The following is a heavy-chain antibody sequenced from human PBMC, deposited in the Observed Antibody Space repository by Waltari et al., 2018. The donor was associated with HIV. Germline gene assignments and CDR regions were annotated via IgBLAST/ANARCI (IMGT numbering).Heavy chain of an antibody. J-gene: IGHJ2*01. CDR3: ARALDYYESGSFPWWFFDL. CDR1: GGSISSGYYY. D-gene: IGHD3-10*01. V-gene: IGHV4-61*02. Sequence: QVQLRESGPGLVQPSQTLSLTCTVSGGSISSGYYYWSWIRQPAGKGLEWIGRVYTSGSTNYNPSLKSRVTISVDTSNNQFSLKLSSVTAADTAVYYCARALDYYESGSFPWWFFDLWGRGTLVTVTS. CDR2: VYTSGST.